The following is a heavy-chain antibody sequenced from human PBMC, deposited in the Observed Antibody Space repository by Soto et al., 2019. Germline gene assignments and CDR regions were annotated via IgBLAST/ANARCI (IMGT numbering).Heavy chain of an antibody. D-gene: IGHD2-21*02. Sequence: ASVKVSGKASGYTFTSYGISWVRQAPGQGLEWMGWISAYNGNTNYAQKLQGRVTMTTDTSTSTAYMELRSLRSDDTAVYYCARDHGGVTYVYYYYGMDVWGQGTTVTVSS. CDR2: ISAYNGNT. V-gene: IGHV1-18*04. J-gene: IGHJ6*02. CDR1: GYTFTSYG. CDR3: ARDHGGVTYVYYYYGMDV.